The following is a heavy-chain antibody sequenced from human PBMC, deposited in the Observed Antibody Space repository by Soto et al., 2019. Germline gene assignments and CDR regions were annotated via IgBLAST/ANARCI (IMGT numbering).Heavy chain of an antibody. CDR3: ARSLPFFDCLLYGLYFDY. D-gene: IGHD3-9*01. V-gene: IGHV5-51*01. Sequence: PGESLKISCKGSGYSFSTYWIGWVRQMPGKGLEWMGIIYPGDSDTRYSPSFQGQVTISADTSTATAYLQWSSLKASDTAMYYCARSLPFFDCLLYGLYFDYWCQGTLVTVSS. CDR1: GYSFSTYW. CDR2: IYPGDSDT. J-gene: IGHJ4*02.